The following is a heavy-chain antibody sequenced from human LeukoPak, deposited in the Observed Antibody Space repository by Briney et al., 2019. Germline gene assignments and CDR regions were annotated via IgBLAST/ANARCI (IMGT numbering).Heavy chain of an antibody. CDR3: ARETDYYDSSGYYPLGD. J-gene: IGHJ4*02. CDR2: ISSSSSYI. Sequence: PGGSLRLSCAASGFTFSSYSMNWVRRAPGQGLEWVSSISSSSSYIYYADSVQGRFTISRDNAKNSMYLQMNSLRAEDTAVYYCARETDYYDSSGYYPLGDWGQGTLVTVSS. D-gene: IGHD3-22*01. CDR1: GFTFSSYS. V-gene: IGHV3-21*01.